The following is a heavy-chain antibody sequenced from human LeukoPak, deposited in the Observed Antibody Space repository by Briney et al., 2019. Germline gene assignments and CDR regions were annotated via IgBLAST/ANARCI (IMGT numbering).Heavy chain of an antibody. D-gene: IGHD1-1*01. CDR1: RYTFTYYF. V-gene: IGHV1-69*13. Sequence: SVKVSCKASRYTFTYYFMHWVGQAPGQGLAWMAGLIPIFGARKYAQNFQARVTLPADEPTRAPSVDPSSLPSEDAAVCFFALQGVALTDEYATDGRQNQFDIWGQGTIVTVSS. CDR2: LIPIFGAR. J-gene: IGHJ3*02. CDR3: ALQGVALTDEYATDGRQNQFDI.